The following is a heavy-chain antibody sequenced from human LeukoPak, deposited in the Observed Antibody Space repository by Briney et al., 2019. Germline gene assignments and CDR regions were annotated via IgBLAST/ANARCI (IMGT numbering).Heavy chain of an antibody. CDR2: INHSGST. J-gene: IGHJ4*02. V-gene: IGHV4-34*01. D-gene: IGHD5-12*01. Sequence: PSETLSLTCAVYGGSFSGYYWSWIRQPPGKGLEWIGEINHSGSTNYNPSLKSRVTISVDTSKNQFSLKLSSVTAADTAVYYCERGGSGYDSNPYFDYWGQGTLVTVSS. CDR1: GGSFSGYY. CDR3: ERGGSGYDSNPYFDY.